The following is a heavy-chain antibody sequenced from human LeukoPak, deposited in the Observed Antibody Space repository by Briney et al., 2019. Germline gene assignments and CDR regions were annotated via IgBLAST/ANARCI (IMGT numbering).Heavy chain of an antibody. CDR3: AMIPYCTSVTCYYFDY. CDR2: IIPIFGIA. Sequence: PVKVSCKASGGTFSSYAISWVRQAPGQGLEWMGRIIPIFGIANYAQKFQGRVTITADTSTSTAYMELRGLKSDDTAVYYCAMIPYCTSVTCYYFDYWGQGTLVTVSS. D-gene: IGHD2-2*01. CDR1: GGTFSSYA. V-gene: IGHV1-69*04. J-gene: IGHJ4*02.